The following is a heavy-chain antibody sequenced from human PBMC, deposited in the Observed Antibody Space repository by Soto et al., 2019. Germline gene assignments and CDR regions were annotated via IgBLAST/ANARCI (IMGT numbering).Heavy chain of an antibody. D-gene: IGHD2-15*01. CDR1: GGSISSSY. V-gene: IGHV4-59*01. Sequence: SETLSLTCTVSGGSISSSYWSWIRQPPGKGLEWLAYIYDDGSANYNPSLKSRATISLDMSKNQFSLKLTSVTAADTAVYYCARDKYCSGGSRRKNWFDPWGQGTLVTVSS. J-gene: IGHJ5*02. CDR3: ARDKYCSGGSRRKNWFDP. CDR2: IYDDGSA.